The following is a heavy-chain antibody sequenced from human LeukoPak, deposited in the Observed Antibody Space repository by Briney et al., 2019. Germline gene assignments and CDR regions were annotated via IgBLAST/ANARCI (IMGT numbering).Heavy chain of an antibody. CDR2: INPNSGGT. V-gene: IGHV1-2*02. CDR3: ASVLYSSYDFAY. CDR1: GYTFIGYY. J-gene: IGHJ4*02. D-gene: IGHD5-12*01. Sequence: ASVKVSCKASGYTFIGYYMHWVRQAPGQGLEWMGWINPNSGGTNYAQKFQGRVTMTRDTSISTAYMELGRLRSNDPDVYYCASVLYSSYDFAYWGQGSLVTVYS.